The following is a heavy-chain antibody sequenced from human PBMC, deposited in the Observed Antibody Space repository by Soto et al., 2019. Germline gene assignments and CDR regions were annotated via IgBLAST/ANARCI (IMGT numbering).Heavy chain of an antibody. D-gene: IGHD6-13*01. CDR2: ISFDGSLK. J-gene: IGHJ4*02. CDR3: ARTYSSSWNYLDY. V-gene: IGHV3-30*04. CDR1: GFTFDSHT. Sequence: QVQLVESGGGVVQPGRSLRLSCTACGFTFDSHTMHWVRQSPGKGLEWVALISFDGSLKYDSDSVKGRFSISRDNSKNTVFLEMNSLRPEDTAVYYCARTYSSSWNYLDYWGQGVQVIVSS.